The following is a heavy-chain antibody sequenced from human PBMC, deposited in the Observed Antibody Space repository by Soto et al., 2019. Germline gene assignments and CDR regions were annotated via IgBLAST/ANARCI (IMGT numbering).Heavy chain of an antibody. CDR2: IVVGSGNT. D-gene: IGHD3-22*01. V-gene: IGHV1-58*01. Sequence: SVMVSCKASGCNFRTTAGQWVRQARGQRLEWIGWIVVGSGNTNYAQNFQERVTITRDMSTSTAYMDVSSLRSEDTAVYYCAADPYYYDSSDYYSFDQWGQGTLVTVSS. J-gene: IGHJ4*02. CDR3: AADPYYYDSSDYYSFDQ. CDR1: GCNFRTTA.